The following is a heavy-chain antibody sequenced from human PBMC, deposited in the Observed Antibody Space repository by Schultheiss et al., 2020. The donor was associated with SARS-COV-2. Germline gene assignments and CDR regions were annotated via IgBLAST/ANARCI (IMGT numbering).Heavy chain of an antibody. CDR3: AREGSRPFDY. CDR2: ISSSGSTI. CDR1: GFTFSNAW. Sequence: GGSLRLSCAASGFTFSNAWMNWVRQAPGKGLEWVSYISSSGSTIYYADSVKGRFTISRDNAKNSLYLQMNSLRAEDTAVYYCAREGSRPFDYWGEGALVTVSS. J-gene: IGHJ4*02. V-gene: IGHV3-11*01.